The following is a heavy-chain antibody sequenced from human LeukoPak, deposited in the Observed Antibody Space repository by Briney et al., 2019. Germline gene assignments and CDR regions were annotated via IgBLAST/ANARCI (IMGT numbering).Heavy chain of an antibody. J-gene: IGHJ4*02. CDR3: ARERNVDTAMATFDY. CDR2: IYSGGST. V-gene: IGHV3-66*01. Sequence: GGSLRLSCAASGFTVSSNYMSWVRRAPGKGLEWVSVIYSGGSTYYADSVKGRFTISRDNSKNTLYLQMNSLRAEDTAVYYCARERNVDTAMATFDYWGQGTLVTVSS. CDR1: GFTVSSNY. D-gene: IGHD5-18*01.